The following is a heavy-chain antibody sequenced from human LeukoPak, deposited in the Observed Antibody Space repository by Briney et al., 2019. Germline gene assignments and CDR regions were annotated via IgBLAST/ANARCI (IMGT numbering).Heavy chain of an antibody. CDR3: ARTLYYYDSNPPGYYFDY. CDR2: IYYSGST. CDR1: GGSISSYY. V-gene: IGHV4-59*01. D-gene: IGHD3-22*01. Sequence: KPSETLSLXCTVSGGSISSYYWSWIRQPPGKGLEWIGYIYYSGSTNYNPSLKSRATISVDTSKNQFSLKLSSVTAADTAVYYCARTLYYYDSNPPGYYFDYWGQGTLVTVSS. J-gene: IGHJ4*02.